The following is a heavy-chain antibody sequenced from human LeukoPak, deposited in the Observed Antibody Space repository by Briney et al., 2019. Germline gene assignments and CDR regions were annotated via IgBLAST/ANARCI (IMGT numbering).Heavy chain of an antibody. V-gene: IGHV3-66*01. CDR3: AREGYGDLAFDI. CDR2: IYCGGST. J-gene: IGHJ3*02. D-gene: IGHD4-17*01. CDR1: GFILSCNY. Sequence: GWSLRLSCAASGFILSCNYFSWLRQPPGKGLAGVSVIYCGGSTYYADSVKGRFTISRDNSKNTLYLQMNSLRAEDTAVYYCAREGYGDLAFDIWGQGTMVTVSS.